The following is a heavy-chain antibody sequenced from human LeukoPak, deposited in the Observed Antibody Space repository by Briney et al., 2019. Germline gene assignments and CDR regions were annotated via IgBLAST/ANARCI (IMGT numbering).Heavy chain of an antibody. Sequence: ASVKVSCKASGGTFSSFAISWVRQAPGQGLEWMGRIIPILDIANYAQKFQGRVTITADKSTSTAYMELSSLRSEDTAVYYCARGDYYGSGSYYNLYGMDVWGQGTTVTVSS. CDR1: GGTFSSFA. J-gene: IGHJ6*02. CDR3: ARGDYYGSGSYYNLYGMDV. D-gene: IGHD3-10*01. CDR2: IIPILDIA. V-gene: IGHV1-69*04.